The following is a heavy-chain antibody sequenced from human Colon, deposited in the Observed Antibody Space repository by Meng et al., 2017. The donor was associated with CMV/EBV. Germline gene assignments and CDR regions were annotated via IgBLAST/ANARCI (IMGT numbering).Heavy chain of an antibody. Sequence: GESLKISCAASGFTFSSYGMHWVRQAPGKGLEWVSYISSSGSTIYYADSVKGRFTISRDNAKNSLYLQMNSLRAEDTAIYYCARRTGTTIDYWGQGTLVTVSS. CDR2: ISSSGSTI. CDR3: ARRTGTTIDY. V-gene: IGHV3-48*03. D-gene: IGHD1-7*01. J-gene: IGHJ4*02. CDR1: GFTFSSYG.